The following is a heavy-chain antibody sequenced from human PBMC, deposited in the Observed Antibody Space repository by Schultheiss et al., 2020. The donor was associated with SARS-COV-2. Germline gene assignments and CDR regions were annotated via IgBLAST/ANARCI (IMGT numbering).Heavy chain of an antibody. Sequence: GGSLRLSCAASGFTFSSYGMHWVRQAPGKGLEWVAVIWYDGSNKYYADSVKGRFTISRDNSKNTLYLQMNSLRAEDTAVYYCAKDGMTTRPYYFDYWGQGTLVTVSS. D-gene: IGHD4-11*01. CDR3: AKDGMTTRPYYFDY. V-gene: IGHV3-33*06. J-gene: IGHJ4*02. CDR1: GFTFSSYG. CDR2: IWYDGSNK.